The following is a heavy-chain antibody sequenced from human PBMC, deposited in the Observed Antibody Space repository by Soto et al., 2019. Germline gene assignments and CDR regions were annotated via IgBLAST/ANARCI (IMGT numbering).Heavy chain of an antibody. CDR2: ISSSGSTI. CDR3: ARSAMVNYYYYGMDV. V-gene: IGHV3-48*03. CDR1: GFTFSSYE. D-gene: IGHD2-2*01. Sequence: EVQLVESGGGLVQPGGSLRLSCAASGFTFSSYEMNWVRQAPGKGLEWVSYISSSGSTIYYADSVKGRFTISRDNAKSSLYLQMNSLRAEDTAVYYCARSAMVNYYYYGMDVWGQGTTVTVSS. J-gene: IGHJ6*02.